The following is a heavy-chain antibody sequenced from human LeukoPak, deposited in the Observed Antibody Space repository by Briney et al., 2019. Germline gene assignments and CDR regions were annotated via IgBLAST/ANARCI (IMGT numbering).Heavy chain of an antibody. J-gene: IGHJ4*02. CDR2: ISGDSGTT. CDR3: AKKAQVTAGAAYIDY. Sequence: GGSLRLSCAASGFTFSRYGMNWVRQAPGKGLEWVSVISGDSGTTVYRDSVEGRFTISRDNSKNTLFLHMNSLRAEDTAVYYCAKKAQVTAGAAYIDYWGQGTLVTVSS. D-gene: IGHD2-21*02. CDR1: GFTFSRYG. V-gene: IGHV3-23*01.